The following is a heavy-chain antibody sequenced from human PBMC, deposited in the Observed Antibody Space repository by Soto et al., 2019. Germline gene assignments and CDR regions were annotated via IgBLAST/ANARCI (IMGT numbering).Heavy chain of an antibody. CDR3: ERGFSDGQGYQTDF. J-gene: IGHJ4*02. CDR2: ISGSCGST. D-gene: IGHD2-2*01. CDR1: GCTFIIFA. Sequence: PWESXRLSCSASGCTFIIFAIIWFRHAPGKGLDWVSAISGSCGSTYSADSVNGRLTISRDNSKNTLYLQMSSLRAEDTAVYYCERGFSDGQGYQTDFWGQGSLVTVSS. V-gene: IGHV3-23*01.